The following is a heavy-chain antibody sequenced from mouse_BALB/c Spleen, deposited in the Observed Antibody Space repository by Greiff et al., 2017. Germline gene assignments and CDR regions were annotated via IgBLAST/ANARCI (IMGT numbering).Heavy chain of an antibody. CDR3: ARYDGFWYFDV. CDR2: IDPANGNT. Sequence: EVQLQESGAELVKPGASVKLSCTASGFNIKDTYMHWVKQRPEQGLEWIGRIDPANGNTKYDPKFQGKATITADTSSNTAYLQLSSLTSEDTAVYYCARYDGFWYFDVWGAGTTVTVSS. D-gene: IGHD2-3*01. V-gene: IGHV14-3*02. J-gene: IGHJ1*01. CDR1: GFNIKDTY.